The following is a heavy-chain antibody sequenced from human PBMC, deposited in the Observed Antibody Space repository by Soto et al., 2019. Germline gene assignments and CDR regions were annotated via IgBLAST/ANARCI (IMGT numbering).Heavy chain of an antibody. CDR1: GYTFTSYD. Sequence: ASVKVSCKASGYTFTSYDINWVRQAPGQGLEWMGWMSAYNGNTNYAQKLQGRVTMTTDTSTSTAYMELRSLRSDDTAVYYCASSSGYDTYYFDYWGQGTLVTVSS. D-gene: IGHD6-25*01. V-gene: IGHV1-18*01. CDR2: MSAYNGNT. J-gene: IGHJ4*02. CDR3: ASSSGYDTYYFDY.